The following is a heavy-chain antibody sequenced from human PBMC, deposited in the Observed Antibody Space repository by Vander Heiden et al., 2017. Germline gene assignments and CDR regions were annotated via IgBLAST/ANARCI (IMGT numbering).Heavy chain of an antibody. CDR1: GFPLSSYD. CDR3: ARDSEGGMDV. J-gene: IGHJ6*02. Sequence: EVQLVESGGGLVQHGWSLRTSCAASGFPLSSYDMNWGGQATGKGLEWVSAIGTAGDTYYPGSVKGRVTISRENAKNSLYLQMNSLRAGDTAVYYCARDSEGGMDVWGQGTTVTVSS. V-gene: IGHV3-13*01. CDR2: IGTAGDT. D-gene: IGHD1-26*01.